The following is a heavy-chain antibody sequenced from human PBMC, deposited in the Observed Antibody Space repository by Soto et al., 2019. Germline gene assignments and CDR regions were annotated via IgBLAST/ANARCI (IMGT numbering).Heavy chain of an antibody. V-gene: IGHV3-53*01. Sequence: PGGSLRLSCAASGFTVSSNYMSWVRQAPGKGLEWVSVIYSGGSTYYADSVKGRFTISRDNSKNTLYLQMNSLRAEDTAVYYCARGPLNLSFDFWSGLGGMDVWGQGTTVNVSS. CDR3: ARGPLNLSFDFWSGLGGMDV. CDR1: GFTVSSNY. J-gene: IGHJ6*02. CDR2: IYSGGST. D-gene: IGHD3-3*01.